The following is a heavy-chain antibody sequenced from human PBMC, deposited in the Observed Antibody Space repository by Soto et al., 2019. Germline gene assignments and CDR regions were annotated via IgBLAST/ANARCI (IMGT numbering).Heavy chain of an antibody. V-gene: IGHV4-34*01. J-gene: IGHJ6*03. CDR2: INHSGST. Sequence: SETLSLTCAVYGGSFSGYYWSWIRQPPGKGLEWIGEINHSGSTNYNPSLKSRVTISVDTSKNQFSLKLSSVTAADTAVYYCARGWGYCSSTSCYARYYYYMDVWGKGTTVTVSS. CDR3: ARGWGYCSSTSCYARYYYYMDV. CDR1: GGSFSGYY. D-gene: IGHD2-2*01.